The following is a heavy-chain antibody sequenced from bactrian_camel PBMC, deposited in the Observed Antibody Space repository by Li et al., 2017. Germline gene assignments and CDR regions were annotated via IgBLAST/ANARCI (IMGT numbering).Heavy chain of an antibody. J-gene: IGHJ4*01. CDR1: GYTYANYR. Sequence: HVQLVESGGGSVQTGGSLRLSCEATGYTYANYRMAWFRQAPGKEREGVAGIGRDGSTAYADSVKGRFTISRDDAKNTLYLQMNNLKPEDTGMYICAVDCGKGSEYFGPYNYWGRGTQVTVS. D-gene: IGHD4*01. CDR2: IGRDGST. CDR3: AVDCGKGSEYFGPYNY. V-gene: IGHV3S55*01.